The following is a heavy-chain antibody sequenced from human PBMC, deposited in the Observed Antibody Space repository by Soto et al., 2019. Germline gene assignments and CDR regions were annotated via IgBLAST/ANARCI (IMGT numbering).Heavy chain of an antibody. CDR2: IYYSGST. D-gene: IGHD2-8*01. Sequence: LSLTCTVSVGSISSYYWSWIRQPPGKGLEWIGYIYYSGSTNYNPSLKSRVTISVDTSKNQFSLKLSSVTAADTAVYYCARETMGDAFDIWGQGTMVTVSS. CDR3: ARETMGDAFDI. CDR1: VGSISSYY. J-gene: IGHJ3*02. V-gene: IGHV4-59*01.